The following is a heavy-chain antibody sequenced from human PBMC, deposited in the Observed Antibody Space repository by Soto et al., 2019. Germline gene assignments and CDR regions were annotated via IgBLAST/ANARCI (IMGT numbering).Heavy chain of an antibody. Sequence: EVQLVESGGGLVQPGRSLRLSCAASGFTFDDYAMHWVRQAPGKGLEWVSGISWNSGSIGYADSVKGRFTISRDNAKNFLYLQRSSRRSEDTALYYCDKDSTLGGWGGMDVWVQGTTVTVSS. CDR2: ISWNSGSI. CDR1: GFTFDDYA. V-gene: IGHV3-9*01. D-gene: IGHD3-16*01. CDR3: DKDSTLGGWGGMDV. J-gene: IGHJ6*02.